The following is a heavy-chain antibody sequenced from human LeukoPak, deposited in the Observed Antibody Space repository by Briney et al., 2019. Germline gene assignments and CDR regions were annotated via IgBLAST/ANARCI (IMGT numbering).Heavy chain of an antibody. CDR1: GYPFTTYY. D-gene: IGHD4-17*01. V-gene: IGHV1-2*02. J-gene: IGHJ4*02. Sequence: ASVKVSCKASGYPFTTYYIHLVRQAPGQGLEWMGCINPKNGDSKYAQKFQGRVTMTRATSIATAYMEVSRLTSDDTAVYFCARAGYDYGDSSDFWGQGTLVTVSS. CDR2: INPKNGDS. CDR3: ARAGYDYGDSSDF.